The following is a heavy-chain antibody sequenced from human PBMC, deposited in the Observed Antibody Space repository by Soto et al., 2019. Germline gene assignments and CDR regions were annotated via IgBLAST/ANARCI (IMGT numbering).Heavy chain of an antibody. D-gene: IGHD6-19*01. CDR1: GFTFSSYG. CDR3: AKELAVAAFY. CDR2: VSYDGSNK. J-gene: IGHJ4*02. Sequence: QVQLVESGGGVVQPGRSLRLSCAASGFTFSSYGMHWVRQAPGKGLEWVAVVSYDGSNKYYAESVKGRFSISRDNSQNTLYLPMNSLRAEDTAVYSCAKELAVAAFYWGQGTLVTVSS. V-gene: IGHV3-30*18.